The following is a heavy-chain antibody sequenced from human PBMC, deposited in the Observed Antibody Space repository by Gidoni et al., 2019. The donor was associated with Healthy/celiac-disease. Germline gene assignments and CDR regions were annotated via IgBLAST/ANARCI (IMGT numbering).Heavy chain of an antibody. D-gene: IGHD3-10*01. J-gene: IGHJ4*02. CDR3: ARFVPDYGPFDY. V-gene: IGHV3-66*02. CDR1: GFTVSSNY. CDR2: IYSGGST. Sequence: EVQLVESGGGLVQPGGSLRPSCAASGFTVSSNYMSWVRQAPGKGLEWVSVIYSGGSTYYADSVKGRFTISRDNSKNTLYLQMNSLRAEDTAVYYCARFVPDYGPFDYWGQGTLVTVSS.